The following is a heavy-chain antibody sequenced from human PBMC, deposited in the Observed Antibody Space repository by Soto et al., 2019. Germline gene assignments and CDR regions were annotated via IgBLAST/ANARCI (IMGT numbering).Heavy chain of an antibody. Sequence: QVQLQQWGAGLLKPSETLSLTCAVYGGSFSGYYWSWIRQPPGKGLEWIGEINHSGSTNYNPSLTSRVTISVDTSKNQFSLKLSSVTAADPAVYYCARGTSGSSTFGYWGQGTLVTVSS. J-gene: IGHJ4*02. CDR2: INHSGST. CDR3: ARGTSGSSTFGY. V-gene: IGHV4-34*01. CDR1: GGSFSGYY. D-gene: IGHD1-26*01.